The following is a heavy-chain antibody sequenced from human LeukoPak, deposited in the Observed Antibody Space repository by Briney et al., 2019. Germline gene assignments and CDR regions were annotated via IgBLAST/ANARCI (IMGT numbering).Heavy chain of an antibody. CDR1: GYTFTSYG. Sequence: GASVKVSCKASGYTFTSYGISWVRQAPGQGLEWMGWISAYNGNTNYAQKLQGRVTMTTDTSTSTAYMELRSLRSDDTAVYYCARYRPDLYCSSTICYDRAFDIWGQGTMVTVSS. J-gene: IGHJ3*02. CDR2: ISAYNGNT. D-gene: IGHD2-2*01. V-gene: IGHV1-18*01. CDR3: ARYRPDLYCSSTICYDRAFDI.